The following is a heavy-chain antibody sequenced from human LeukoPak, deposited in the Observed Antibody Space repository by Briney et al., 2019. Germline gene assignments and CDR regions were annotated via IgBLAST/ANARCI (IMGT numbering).Heavy chain of an antibody. J-gene: IGHJ4*02. CDR1: GFTFSSYA. Sequence: GGSLRLSCAASGFTFSSYAMSWVRQAPGKGLEWVSAISGSGGSTYYADSVKGRFTISRDNSKNTLYLQMNSLRAEDTAVYYCAKGAIRDIVVVVAAKGLFDYWGQGTLVTVSS. D-gene: IGHD2-15*01. CDR3: AKGAIRDIVVVVAAKGLFDY. V-gene: IGHV3-23*01. CDR2: ISGSGGST.